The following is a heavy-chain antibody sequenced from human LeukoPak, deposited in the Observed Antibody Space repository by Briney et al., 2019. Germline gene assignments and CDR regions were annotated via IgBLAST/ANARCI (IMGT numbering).Heavy chain of an antibody. J-gene: IGHJ4*02. Sequence: GGSLRLSCAASGLTFSNYWMDWVRQAPGKGLEWVANIKQDGSEKNYVDSVKGRFIISRDNAKNSLYLQMNTLRADDTAVYYCARGGFGTGSNWGQGTLVTVSS. CDR1: GLTFSNYW. CDR3: ARGGFGTGSN. CDR2: IKQDGSEK. V-gene: IGHV3-7*03. D-gene: IGHD3-16*01.